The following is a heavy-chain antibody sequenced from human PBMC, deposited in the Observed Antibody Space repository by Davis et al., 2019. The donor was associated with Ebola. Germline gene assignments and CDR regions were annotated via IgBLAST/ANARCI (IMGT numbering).Heavy chain of an antibody. CDR2: IYPSDSDT. D-gene: IGHD3-22*01. Sequence: GESLKISCQASGYTFTSYWIGWVRQMPGKGLEWMGLIYPSDSDTVYSPSFQGQVNISVDKSITTAYPQWNSLKASDTAIYYCARRGYNSALWGMDVWGKGTTVTVSS. CDR3: ARRGYNSALWGMDV. J-gene: IGHJ6*04. V-gene: IGHV5-51*01. CDR1: GYTFTSYW.